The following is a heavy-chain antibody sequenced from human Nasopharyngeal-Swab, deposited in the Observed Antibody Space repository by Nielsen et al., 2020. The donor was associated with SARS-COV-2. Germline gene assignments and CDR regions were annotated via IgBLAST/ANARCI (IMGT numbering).Heavy chain of an antibody. V-gene: IGHV3-74*01. CDR3: GSVFEI. CDR2: IDFGGSNT. Sequence: GESLKISCTPSEFTLRNHWMHWVRLTPGKGLVWVSGIDFGGSNTFYADSVKGRFTISRDNGENTLSLQMNSLRDEDTGVYYCGSVFEIWGQGVLVTVSS. CDR1: EFTLRNHW. D-gene: IGHD3-9*01. J-gene: IGHJ4*02.